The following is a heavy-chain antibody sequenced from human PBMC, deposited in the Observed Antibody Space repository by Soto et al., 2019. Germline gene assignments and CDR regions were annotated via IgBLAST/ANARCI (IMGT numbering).Heavy chain of an antibody. J-gene: IGHJ5*02. CDR1: GYTFTSYA. Sequence: QVQLVQSGAEVKKPGASVNVSCKASGYTFTSYAFSWVRQAPGQGLEWMGWISPYNGNTVYAQSFQGRVTMTTDASTGTAYMELRNLRSDDTAVYYCARDFGRIDPWGQGTLVIVSS. CDR2: ISPYNGNT. CDR3: ARDFGRIDP. D-gene: IGHD3-10*01. V-gene: IGHV1-18*01.